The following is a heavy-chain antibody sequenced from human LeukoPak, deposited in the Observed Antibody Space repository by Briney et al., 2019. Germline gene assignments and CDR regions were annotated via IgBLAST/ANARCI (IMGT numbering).Heavy chain of an antibody. CDR2: ISGSGAST. J-gene: IGHJ4*02. CDR3: AKDVGKWESLHFFDY. Sequence: GGSLRLSCLTSGFTFSTNAMSWVRQAPGKGLEWISGISGSGASTYYADSVTGRFTISRDNSRNTLYLQMNSLRGDDTAVYYCAKDVGKWESLHFFDYWGQGTLVTVSS. D-gene: IGHD1-26*01. CDR1: GFTFSTNA. V-gene: IGHV3-23*01.